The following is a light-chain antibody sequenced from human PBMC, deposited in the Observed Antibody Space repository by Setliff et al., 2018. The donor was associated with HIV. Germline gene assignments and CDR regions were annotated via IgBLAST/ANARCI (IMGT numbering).Light chain of an antibody. V-gene: IGLV2-23*02. CDR1: NSDVGSYNL. Sequence: QSVLTQPASVSGSPGQSITISCTGTNSDVGSYNLVSWYQQHPGKAPKLMIYEVSKRPSGVSNRFSGSKSGNTASLTIFGLQAEDEADYYCCSYAGTSTYVFGTGTKV. CDR2: EVS. CDR3: CSYAGTSTYV. J-gene: IGLJ1*01.